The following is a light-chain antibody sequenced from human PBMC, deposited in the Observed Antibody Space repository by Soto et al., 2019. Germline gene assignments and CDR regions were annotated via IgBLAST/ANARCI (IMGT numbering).Light chain of an antibody. Sequence: DIPMTQSPSSLSASVGDRVTITCRASQSISNFLNWYQQKPGKAPKLLIYAASSLQSGVPARFSGSGSGTDFTLTISSLQLEDFATYYCQQSHSTPLTFGGGTKVEIK. J-gene: IGKJ4*01. CDR2: AAS. CDR1: QSISNF. V-gene: IGKV1-39*01. CDR3: QQSHSTPLT.